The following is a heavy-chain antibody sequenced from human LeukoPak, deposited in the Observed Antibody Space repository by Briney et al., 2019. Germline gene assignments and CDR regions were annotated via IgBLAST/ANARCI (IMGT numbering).Heavy chain of an antibody. Sequence: GGFLRFSCAASGFSVRSHYMSWVRQAPGKGLEWVAVIYSDRRTHYGDSVKGRFTISRDNSNNTLHLQMNSLRGEDTAVYYCARCGSDYDGGAFDIWGQGTVVTVSS. V-gene: IGHV3-53*01. CDR3: ARCGSDYDGGAFDI. J-gene: IGHJ3*02. CDR1: GFSVRSHY. CDR2: IYSDRRT. D-gene: IGHD2-21*02.